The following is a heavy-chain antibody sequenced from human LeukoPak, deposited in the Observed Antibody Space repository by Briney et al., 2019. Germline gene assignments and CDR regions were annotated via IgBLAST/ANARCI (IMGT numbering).Heavy chain of an antibody. CDR3: ARVRYYYDSSGSGGPADY. D-gene: IGHD3-22*01. CDR1: GYTFTSYG. V-gene: IGHV1-18*01. J-gene: IGHJ4*02. CDR2: ISAYNGNT. Sequence: ASVKVSCKASGYTFTSYGISWVRQAPGQGLEWMGWISAYNGNTNYAQKLQGRVTMTTDTSTGTAYMELRSLRSDDTAVYYCARVRYYYDSSGSGGPADYWGQGTLVTVSS.